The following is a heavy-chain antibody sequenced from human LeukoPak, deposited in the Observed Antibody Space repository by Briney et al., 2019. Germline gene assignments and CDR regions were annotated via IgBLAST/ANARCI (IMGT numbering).Heavy chain of an antibody. CDR3: ARDSPFSSGWYSHYYYYMDV. V-gene: IGHV4-34*01. CDR2: INHSGST. D-gene: IGHD6-19*01. J-gene: IGHJ6*03. Sequence: SETLSLTCAVYGGSFSGYYWSWIRQPPGKGLEWIGEINHSGSTNYNPSLKSRVTMSVDTSKNQFSLMLSSVTAADTAVYYCARDSPFSSGWYSHYYYYMDVWGKGTTVTISS. CDR1: GGSFSGYY.